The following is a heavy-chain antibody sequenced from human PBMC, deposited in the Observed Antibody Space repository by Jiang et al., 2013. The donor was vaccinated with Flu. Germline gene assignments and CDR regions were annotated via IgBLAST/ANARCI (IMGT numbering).Heavy chain of an antibody. V-gene: IGHV4-4*07. CDR3: AREAKEAAGSGGIDY. CDR1: GGSISRYY. Sequence: GSGLVKPSETLSLTCTVSGGSISRYYWSWIRQPAGKGLEWIGRIYASGSTNYNPSLKSRVTMSVDRSKNQFSLRLTSVTAADTAVYYCAREAKEAAGSGGIDYWGQGTLVTVSA. J-gene: IGHJ4*02. D-gene: IGHD6-13*01. CDR2: IYASGST.